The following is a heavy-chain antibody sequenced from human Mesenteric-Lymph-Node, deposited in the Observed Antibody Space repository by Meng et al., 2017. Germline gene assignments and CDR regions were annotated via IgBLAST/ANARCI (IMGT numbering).Heavy chain of an antibody. D-gene: IGHD3-9*01. CDR2: ISYDGSNK. V-gene: IGHV3-30*04. CDR1: GFTFSSYA. J-gene: IGHJ6*02. Sequence: GESLKISCAASGFTFSSYAMHWVRQAPGKGLEWVAVISYDGSNKYYADSVKGRFTISRDNSKNTLYLQMNSLRGEDTAVYYCAREYLRGRGLRYFDWLLFPPYYYYGMDVWGQGTTVTVSS. CDR3: AREYLRGRGLRYFDWLLFPPYYYYGMDV.